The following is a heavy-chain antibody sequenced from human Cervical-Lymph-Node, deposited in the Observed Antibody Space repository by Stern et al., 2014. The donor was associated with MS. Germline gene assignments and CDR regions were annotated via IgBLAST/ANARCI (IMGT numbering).Heavy chain of an antibody. V-gene: IGHV1-46*01. J-gene: IGHJ5*02. D-gene: IGHD3-9*01. Sequence: QVQLVESGAEVRKPGASVKVSCKASGYSFTTYYMHWVRQAPGQGLEWMGIINTRSGCTSYAQKFQGRVTLTRDTSTSTVHMELSSPRSEDTAVYYCARGESTLTGYLRVYNWLDPWGQGTLVTVSS. CDR3: ARGESTLTGYLRVYNWLDP. CDR2: INTRSGCT. CDR1: GYSFTTYY.